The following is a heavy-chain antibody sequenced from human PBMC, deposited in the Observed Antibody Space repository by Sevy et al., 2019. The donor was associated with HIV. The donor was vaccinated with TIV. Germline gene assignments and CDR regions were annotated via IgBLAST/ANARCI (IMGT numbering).Heavy chain of an antibody. CDR3: ATTKDYYDNSGDPFDY. CDR1: EYTLTKLS. D-gene: IGHD3-22*01. V-gene: IGHV1-24*01. J-gene: IGHJ4*02. Sequence: ASVKVSCKVSEYTLTKLSMHWVRQAAGKGLEWMGSFDPEDGERMYAQKFQGRVTMTEDTSKDTAYMELSSLGSEDTAMYYCATTKDYYDNSGDPFDYWGQGTLVTVSS. CDR2: FDPEDGER.